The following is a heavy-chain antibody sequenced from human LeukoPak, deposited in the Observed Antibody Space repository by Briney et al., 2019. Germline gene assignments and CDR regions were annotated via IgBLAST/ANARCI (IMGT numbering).Heavy chain of an antibody. CDR2: ISSSSSYI. CDR3: ARDSRTVSDAFDI. V-gene: IGHV3-21*01. CDR1: GFTFSSYG. D-gene: IGHD4-17*01. J-gene: IGHJ3*02. Sequence: GGSLRLSCAASGFTFSSYGMHWVRQAPGKGLEWVSSISSSSSYISYADSVKGRFTISRDNAKNSLYLQMNSLRAEDTAVYYCARDSRTVSDAFDIWGQGTMVTVSS.